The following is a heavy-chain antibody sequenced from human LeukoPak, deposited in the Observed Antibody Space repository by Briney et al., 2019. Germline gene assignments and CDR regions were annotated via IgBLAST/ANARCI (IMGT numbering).Heavy chain of an antibody. CDR2: ISYDGSNK. CDR3: ARDYSGGLDY. V-gene: IGHV3-30-3*01. CDR1: GFTISTHV. J-gene: IGHJ4*02. D-gene: IGHD2-15*01. Sequence: GGSLRLSCAASGFTISTHVMHWVRQAPGKGLEWVAIISYDGSNKYYGDSVKGRITISRDNSKNTLFLQLNSLRAEDTAVYYCARDYSGGLDYWGQGTLVTVSS.